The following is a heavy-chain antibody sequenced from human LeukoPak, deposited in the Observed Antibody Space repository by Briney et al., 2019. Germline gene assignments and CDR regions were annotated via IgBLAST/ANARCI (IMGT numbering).Heavy chain of an antibody. CDR1: GFTFSSYA. CDR3: ARVHLGFDY. Sequence: GGSLRLSCAASGFTFSSYAMHWVRQAPGKGLEWVAVISYDGSNKYYADSVKGRFTISRDNSENTLYLQMNSLRAEDTAVYYCARVHLGFDYWGQGTLVTVSS. J-gene: IGHJ4*02. V-gene: IGHV3-30-3*01. CDR2: ISYDGSNK.